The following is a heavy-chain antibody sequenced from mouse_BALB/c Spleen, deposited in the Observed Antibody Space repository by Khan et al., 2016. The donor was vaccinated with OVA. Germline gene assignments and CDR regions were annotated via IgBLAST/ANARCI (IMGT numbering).Heavy chain of an antibody. J-gene: IGHJ3*01. CDR2: ITYSGST. Sequence: EVQLQESGPGLVKPSPSLSLTCTVTGYSITSDYAWNLIRQFPGNKLERVGIITYSGSTTKKPSLKSRTSITRDTSTNPSSMQFTSLTTEDTATYYGGGGGAYGGQGTLVTVSA. CDR3: GGGGAY. CDR1: GYSITSDYA. V-gene: IGHV3-2*02.